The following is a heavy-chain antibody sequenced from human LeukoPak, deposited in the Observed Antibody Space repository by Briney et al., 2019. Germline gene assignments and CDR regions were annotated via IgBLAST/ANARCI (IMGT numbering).Heavy chain of an antibody. CDR1: GFTFSSYA. J-gene: IGHJ4*02. CDR2: ISSNGGST. D-gene: IGHD6-6*01. CDR3: ARGGSIAARPIDY. Sequence: GGSLRLSCAASGFTFSSYAMHWVHQAPGKGLEYVSAISSNGGSTYYANSVKGRFTISRDNSKNTLFLQMGSLRAEDMAVYYCARGGSIAARPIDYWGQGTLVTVSS. V-gene: IGHV3-64*01.